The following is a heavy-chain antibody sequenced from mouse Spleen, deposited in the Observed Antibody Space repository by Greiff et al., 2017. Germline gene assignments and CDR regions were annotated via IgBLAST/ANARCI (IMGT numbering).Heavy chain of an antibody. CDR2: ISSGGSYT. CDR3: ARHYYGYAMDY. D-gene: IGHD1-1*01. V-gene: IGHV5-6*01. Sequence: EVQGVESGGDLVKPGGSLKLSCAASGFTFSSYGMSWVRQTPDKRLEWVATISSGGSYTYYPDSVKGRFTISRDNAKNTLYLQMSSLKSEDTAMYYCARHYYGYAMDYWGQGTSVTVSS. J-gene: IGHJ4*01. CDR1: GFTFSSYG.